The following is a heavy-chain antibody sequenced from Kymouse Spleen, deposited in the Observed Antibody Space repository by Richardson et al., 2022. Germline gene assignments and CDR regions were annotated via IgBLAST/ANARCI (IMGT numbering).Heavy chain of an antibody. CDR1: GGSISSSSYY. V-gene: IGHV4-39*01. D-gene: IGHD4-11,IGHD4-11*01. Sequence: QLQLQESGPGLVKPSETLSLTCTVSGGSISSSSYYWGWIRQPPGKGLEWIGSIYYSGSTYYNPSLKSRVTISVDTSKNQFSLKLSSVTAADTAVYYCARRGGMTTGGWFDPWGQGTLVTVSS. CDR3: ARRGGMTTGGWFDP. CDR2: IYYSGST. J-gene: IGHJ5*02.